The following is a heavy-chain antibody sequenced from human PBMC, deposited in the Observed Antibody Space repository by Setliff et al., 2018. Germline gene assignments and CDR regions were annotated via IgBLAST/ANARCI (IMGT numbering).Heavy chain of an antibody. CDR2: IHHSGKA. CDR3: ARAHTWSLPNDNSGYPGWFDP. V-gene: IGHV4-59*04. CDR1: GGSISSHY. Sequence: PSETLSLTCTVSGGSISSHYWSWIRQPPGKGLEWIVNIHHSGKAYYNPSLKSRVTMSVDTSKNHVSLKLSSVTAADTAVYYCARAHTWSLPNDNSGYPGWFDPWGQGTLVTVSS. J-gene: IGHJ5*02. D-gene: IGHD3-22*01.